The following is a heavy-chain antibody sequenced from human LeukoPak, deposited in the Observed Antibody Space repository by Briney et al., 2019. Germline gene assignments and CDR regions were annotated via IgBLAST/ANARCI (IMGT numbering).Heavy chain of an antibody. V-gene: IGHV1-2*02. CDR3: ARDPNTVAFFDY. Sequence: ASVKVSCKASVYTFTGYYMHWVRQAPGQGLEWMGWINPNSGGTNYPQKFQGRVTMTRDTSISTAYMELSRLRSDDTAVYYCARDPNTVAFFDYWGQGTLVTVSS. CDR2: INPNSGGT. CDR1: VYTFTGYY. J-gene: IGHJ4*02. D-gene: IGHD4-23*01.